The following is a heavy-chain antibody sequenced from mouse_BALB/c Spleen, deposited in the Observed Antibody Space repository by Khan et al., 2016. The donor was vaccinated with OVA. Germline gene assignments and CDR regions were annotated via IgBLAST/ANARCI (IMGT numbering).Heavy chain of an antibody. CDR1: GYTFTSYT. D-gene: IGHD2-14*01. Sequence: QVQLQQSGAELARPGASVKMSCKASGYTFTSYTIHWVRQRPGQALEWIGHINPSNNYTNYNQNFKDKATLIVDKSSSTAYMQLSSLTSEDSAVYYCVREEAYDRCDGCFAYWGQGTLVTVSA. V-gene: IGHV1-4*01. J-gene: IGHJ3*01. CDR3: VREEAYDRCDGCFAY. CDR2: INPSNNYT.